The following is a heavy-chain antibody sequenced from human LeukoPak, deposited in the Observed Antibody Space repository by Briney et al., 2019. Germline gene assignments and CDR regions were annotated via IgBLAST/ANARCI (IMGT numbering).Heavy chain of an antibody. Sequence: QTGGSLRLSCAASGFSFSSYWLHWVRQTPGKGLVWISRIKNDGSRVTYADSVKGRFTISRDNAKKTLFLQLNSLRAEDTAVYFCAREHALAEYFDYWGQGTLVTVSS. J-gene: IGHJ4*02. CDR3: AREHALAEYFDY. D-gene: IGHD2-2*01. CDR1: GFSFSSYW. V-gene: IGHV3-74*03. CDR2: IKNDGSRV.